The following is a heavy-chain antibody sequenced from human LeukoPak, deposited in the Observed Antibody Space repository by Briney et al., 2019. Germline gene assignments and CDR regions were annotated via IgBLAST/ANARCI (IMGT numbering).Heavy chain of an antibody. V-gene: IGHV4-34*01. J-gene: IGHJ4*02. CDR2: INHSGST. Sequence: PSETLSLTCAVYGGSFSGYYWSWIRQPPGKGLEWIGEINHSGSTNYNPSLKSRVTISVDTSKNQFSLKLSSVTAADTAVYYCATARGRRKHVDYWGQGTLVTASS. CDR3: ATARGRRKHVDY. D-gene: IGHD3-16*01. CDR1: GGSFSGYY.